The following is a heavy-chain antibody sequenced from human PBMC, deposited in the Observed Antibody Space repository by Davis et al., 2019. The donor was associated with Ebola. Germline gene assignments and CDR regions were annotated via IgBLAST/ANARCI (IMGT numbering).Heavy chain of an antibody. CDR3: ATLDILTAYIPYAMDV. J-gene: IGHJ6*02. D-gene: IGHD3-9*01. CDR2: VDPKTGRT. V-gene: IGHV1-69-2*01. CDR1: GYSSSDYY. Sequence: AASVKVSCKASGYSSSDYYMHWVQGAPGKGLEWVGLVDPKTGRTVYAENFQDRVTISADKSTDAVYMELSSLRYEDTAVYYCATLDILTAYIPYAMDVWGQGTTVTVS.